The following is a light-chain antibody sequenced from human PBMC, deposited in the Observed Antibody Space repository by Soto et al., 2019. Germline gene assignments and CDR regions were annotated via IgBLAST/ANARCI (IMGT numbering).Light chain of an antibody. Sequence: IVMTQSPDSLAGSLGETATINCKSSQSVLYSSNNKNYLAWYQQKPGQPPKLLIYWASTRESGVPDRFSGSGSGTDFALTISSLQAEDVAVYYCQQYYISPWTFGQGTKVDI. V-gene: IGKV4-1*01. CDR2: WAS. J-gene: IGKJ1*01. CDR3: QQYYISPWT. CDR1: QSVLYSSNNKNY.